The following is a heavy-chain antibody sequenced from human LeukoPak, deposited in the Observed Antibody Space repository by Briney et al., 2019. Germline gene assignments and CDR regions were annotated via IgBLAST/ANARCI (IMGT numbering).Heavy chain of an antibody. D-gene: IGHD3-3*01. Sequence: GGSLRLSCAASGFTFSDYYMSWIRQAPGKGLEWVSYISSSGSTIYYADSVKGRFIISRDNSKNTLFLQMNSLRAEDMAVYYCAKDWSGNYNWSDPWGQGTLVTVSS. CDR1: GFTFSDYY. CDR3: AKDWSGNYNWSDP. V-gene: IGHV3-11*04. J-gene: IGHJ5*02. CDR2: ISSSGSTI.